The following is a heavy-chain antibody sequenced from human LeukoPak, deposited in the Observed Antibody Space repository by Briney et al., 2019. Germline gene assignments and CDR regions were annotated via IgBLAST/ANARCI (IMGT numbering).Heavy chain of an antibody. CDR2: IRYDGSKK. V-gene: IGHV3-30*02. D-gene: IGHD2-2*01. CDR3: VSCFLPSDAFDI. CDR1: GFTFSSSG. Sequence: GGSLRLSCAASGFTFSSSGMHWVRQAPGKGLEWVAFIRYDGSKKYYADSVRGRFTISRDNSKNTLNLQMNSLRAEDTAVYYCVSCFLPSDAFDIWGQGTMVTVSS. J-gene: IGHJ3*02.